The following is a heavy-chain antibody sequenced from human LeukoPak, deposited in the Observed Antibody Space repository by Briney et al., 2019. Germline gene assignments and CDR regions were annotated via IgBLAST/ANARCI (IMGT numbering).Heavy chain of an antibody. CDR1: GFTLSSYG. Sequence: GGSLRLSCAASGFTLSSYGMHWVRQAPGKGLEWVAFIPYDGNNKDYADSVKGRFTISRDNSKNTLYLQMNSLRAEDTAVYYCAKDFIAAAGTAGFDYWGQGTLVTVSS. CDR3: AKDFIAAAGTAGFDY. CDR2: IPYDGNNK. J-gene: IGHJ4*02. D-gene: IGHD6-13*01. V-gene: IGHV3-30*02.